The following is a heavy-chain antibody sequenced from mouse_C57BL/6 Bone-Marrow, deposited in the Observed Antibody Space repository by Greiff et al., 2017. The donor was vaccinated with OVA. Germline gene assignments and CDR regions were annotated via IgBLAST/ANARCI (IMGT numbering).Heavy chain of an antibody. CDR3: ARLGISYSNFFAY. CDR2: IYPGDGDT. J-gene: IGHJ3*01. Sequence: VQLQQSGPELVKPGASVKISCKASGYAFSSSWMNWVKQRPGKGLEWIGRIYPGDGDTNYTGKFKGKATLTADKSSSTAYMQLSSLTSEDSAVYFCARLGISYSNFFAYWGQGARDTVSA. V-gene: IGHV1-82*01. D-gene: IGHD2-5*01. CDR1: GYAFSSSW.